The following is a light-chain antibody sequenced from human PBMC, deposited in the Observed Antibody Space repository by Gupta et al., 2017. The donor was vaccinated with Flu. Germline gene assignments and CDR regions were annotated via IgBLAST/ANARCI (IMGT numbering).Light chain of an antibody. J-gene: IGLJ3*02. V-gene: IGLV2-11*01. CDR3: CSYAGSYTWV. CDR2: DVS. Sequence: QSALTHSRSVSGSPGQSVTISCTGTSSDGGGYNYVSWYQQHPGKAPKLMIYDVSKRPSGVPDRFSGSKSGNTASLTIAGLQAEDEADYYCCSYAGSYTWVFGGGTKLTVL. CDR1: SSDGGGYNY.